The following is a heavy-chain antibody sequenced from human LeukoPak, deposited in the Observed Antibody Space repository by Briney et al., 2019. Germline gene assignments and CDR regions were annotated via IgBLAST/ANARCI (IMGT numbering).Heavy chain of an antibody. Sequence: NPSETLSLTCAVSGGSISSSNWWSWVRQPPGKGLEWIGEIYHSGSTNYNPSLKSRVTISVDKSKNQFSLKLSSVTAADTAVYYCARTNYYGSGSYLIDYWGQGTLVTVSS. J-gene: IGHJ4*02. D-gene: IGHD3-10*01. CDR3: ARTNYYGSGSYLIDY. CDR1: GGSISSSNW. CDR2: IYHSGST. V-gene: IGHV4-4*02.